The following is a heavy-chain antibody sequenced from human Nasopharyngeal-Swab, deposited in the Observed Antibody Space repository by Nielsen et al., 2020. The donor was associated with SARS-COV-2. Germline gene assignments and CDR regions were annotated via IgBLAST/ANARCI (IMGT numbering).Heavy chain of an antibody. Sequence: SVKVSCKASGYTFTSYYMHWVRQAPGQGLEWMGWISAYNGNTNYAQKLQGRVTMTTDTSTSTAYMELRSLRSDDTAVYYCARGKAFRPTAMSGYQDYWGQGTLVTVSS. CDR2: ISAYNGNT. J-gene: IGHJ4*02. V-gene: IGHV1-18*04. D-gene: IGHD2-2*01. CDR1: GYTFTSYY. CDR3: ARGKAFRPTAMSGYQDY.